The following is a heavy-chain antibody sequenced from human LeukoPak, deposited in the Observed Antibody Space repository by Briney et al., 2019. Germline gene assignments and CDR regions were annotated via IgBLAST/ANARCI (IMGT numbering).Heavy chain of an antibody. Sequence: PGGSLRLSCTASGLTFRNYAMQWVRQAPGKGLEWVTVISSDGSNRFYTDSVKGRFTISRDNSMNTLYLQMNSLNTEDTAVYYCASAAATMINLRLVDYWGQGTLVTVSS. CDR3: ASAAATMINLRLVDY. D-gene: IGHD3-16*01. CDR1: GLTFRNYA. CDR2: ISSDGSNR. J-gene: IGHJ4*02. V-gene: IGHV3-30-3*01.